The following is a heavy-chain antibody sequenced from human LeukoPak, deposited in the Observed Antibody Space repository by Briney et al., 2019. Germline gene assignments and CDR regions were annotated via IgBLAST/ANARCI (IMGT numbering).Heavy chain of an antibody. CDR1: GYSFTDYW. CDR2: IYPGDSNI. D-gene: IGHD6-13*01. J-gene: IGHJ4*02. V-gene: IGHV5-51*01. Sequence: LGESLQISCQGSGYSFTDYWIGWVRQMPGKGLEWMGIIYPGDSNIRYSPSFQGQVTISADKSISTAYLHWSGLKASDTAMYYCARLRIAAAAVYYLDYWGQGTPVTVSS. CDR3: ARLRIAAAAVYYLDY.